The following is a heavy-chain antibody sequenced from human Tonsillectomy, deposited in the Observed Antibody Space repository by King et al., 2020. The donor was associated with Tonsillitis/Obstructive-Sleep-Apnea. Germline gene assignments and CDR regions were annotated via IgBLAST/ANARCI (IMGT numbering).Heavy chain of an antibody. Sequence: GQLVQSGAEVKKPGESLKISCKGSGYSFTSYWIGWVRQMPGKGLDWMGIIYPGDSDTRYSPSFQGQVTISADKSISPAYLQWSSLKASDTAMYYCARLLGYYDCSGYYYDYYYYFMDVWGKGTTVTVSS. CDR1: GYSFTSYW. D-gene: IGHD3-22*01. V-gene: IGHV5-51*01. CDR3: ARLLGYYDCSGYYYDYYYYFMDV. CDR2: IYPGDSDT. J-gene: IGHJ6*03.